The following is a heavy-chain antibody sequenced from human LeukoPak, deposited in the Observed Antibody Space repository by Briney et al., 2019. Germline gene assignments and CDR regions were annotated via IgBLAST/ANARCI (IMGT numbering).Heavy chain of an antibody. CDR1: GGSISSYY. D-gene: IGHD6-13*01. J-gene: IGHJ6*03. V-gene: IGHV4-59*01. CDR2: IYYSGST. Sequence: SETLSLTCTVSGGSISSYYWSWIRQPAGKGLEWIGYIYYSGSTNYNPSLKSRVTISVDTSKNQFSLKPSSVTAADTAVYYCARAAAGFFTYYYYMDVWGKGTTVTVSS. CDR3: ARAAAGFFTYYYYMDV.